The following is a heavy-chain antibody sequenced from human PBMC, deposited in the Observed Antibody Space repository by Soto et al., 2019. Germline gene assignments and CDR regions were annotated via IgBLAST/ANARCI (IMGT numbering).Heavy chain of an antibody. CDR2: INSDVTSS. Sequence: ERCRRRSCAASAIPPDTYWMNWVRQAPGKRPEWLSGINSDVTSSSYADSVKGRFTITRDNARNTLSLQMNSLRADDTAVYYCARLSGDHSAFFSYGMDAWPQGTTVTVSS. D-gene: IGHD2-21*01. J-gene: IGHJ6*01. V-gene: IGHV3-74*01. CDR1: AIPPDTYW. CDR3: ARLSGDHSAFFSYGMDA.